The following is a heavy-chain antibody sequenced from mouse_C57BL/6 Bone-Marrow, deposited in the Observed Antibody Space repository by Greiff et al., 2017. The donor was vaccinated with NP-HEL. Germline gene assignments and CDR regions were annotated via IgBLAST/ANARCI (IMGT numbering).Heavy chain of an antibody. Sequence: QVQLQQSGAELAKPGASVKLSCKASGYTFTSYWMHWVKQRPGQGLEWIGYINPSSGYTKYNQKFKDKATLTADKSSSTAYMQLSSLTYEDSAVYYCARGLKIYGSSYLAWFAYWGQATLVTVAA. CDR2: INPSSGYT. CDR1: GYTFTSYW. V-gene: IGHV1-7*01. CDR3: ARGLKIYGSSYLAWFAY. D-gene: IGHD1-1*01. J-gene: IGHJ3*01.